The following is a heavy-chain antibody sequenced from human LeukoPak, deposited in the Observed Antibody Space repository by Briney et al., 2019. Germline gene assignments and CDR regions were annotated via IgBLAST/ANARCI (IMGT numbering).Heavy chain of an antibody. CDR3: ARERGRQDY. Sequence: PSETLSLTCAVYGGSFSGYYWSWIRQPPGKGLEWIGEINHSGSTNYNPSLKSRFTISVDTSKNQFSLKLSSVTAADTAVYYCARERGRQDYWGQGTLVTVSS. CDR2: INHSGST. V-gene: IGHV4-34*01. D-gene: IGHD1-1*01. J-gene: IGHJ4*02. CDR1: GGSFSGYY.